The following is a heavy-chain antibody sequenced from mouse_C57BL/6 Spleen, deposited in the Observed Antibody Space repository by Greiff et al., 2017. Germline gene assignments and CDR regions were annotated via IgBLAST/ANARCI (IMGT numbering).Heavy chain of an antibody. V-gene: IGHV1-15*01. D-gene: IGHD1-1*01. CDR1: GYTFTDYE. CDR3: TNYYGSSYRVFDY. J-gene: IGHJ2*01. Sequence: VKLVESGAELVRPGASVTLSCKASGYTFTDYEMHWVKQTPVHGLEWIGAIDPETGGTAYNQKFKGKAILTADKSSSTAYMELRSLTSEDSAVYYCTNYYGSSYRVFDYWGQGTTLTVSS. CDR2: IDPETGGT.